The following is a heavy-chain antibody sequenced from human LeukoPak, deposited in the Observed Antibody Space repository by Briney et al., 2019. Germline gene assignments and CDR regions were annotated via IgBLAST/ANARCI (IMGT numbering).Heavy chain of an antibody. J-gene: IGHJ4*02. CDR2: ISSSSSTI. CDR1: GFTFSSYS. CDR3: ARDRGSSGWYGSLDY. D-gene: IGHD6-19*01. Sequence: GGSLRLSCAASGFTFSSYSMNWVRQAPGKGLEWVSSISSSSSTIYYADSVKGRFTISRDNAKNSLYLQMNSLRDEDTAVYYCARDRGSSGWYGSLDYWGQGTLVTVSS. V-gene: IGHV3-48*02.